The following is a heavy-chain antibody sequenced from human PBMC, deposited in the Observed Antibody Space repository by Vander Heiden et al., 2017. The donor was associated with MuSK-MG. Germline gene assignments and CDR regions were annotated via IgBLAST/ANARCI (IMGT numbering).Heavy chain of an antibody. Sequence: EVQLVESGGVLVQPGGSVSLPCAASGLTFSSYEMNWVRQAPGKGLEWVSYISSSGSTIYYADSVKGRFTISRDNAKNSLYLQMNSLRAEDTAVYYCARDGYGDYLGAFDIWGQGTMVTVSS. D-gene: IGHD4-17*01. V-gene: IGHV3-48*03. J-gene: IGHJ3*02. CDR1: GLTFSSYE. CDR2: ISSSGSTI. CDR3: ARDGYGDYLGAFDI.